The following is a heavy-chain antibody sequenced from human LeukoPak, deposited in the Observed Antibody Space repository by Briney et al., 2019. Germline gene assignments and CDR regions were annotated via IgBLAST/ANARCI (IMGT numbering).Heavy chain of an antibody. CDR3: ARGMDRTYPLDY. D-gene: IGHD2-8*01. V-gene: IGHV3-33*01. CDR1: GFTFSSYG. Sequence: PGGSLRLSCAASGFTFSSYGMHWVRQAPGKGLEWVAVIWYDGSNKYYADSVKGRFTISRDNSKNTLYLQMNSLRAEDTAVYYCARGMDRTYPLDYWGQGTLVTVSS. CDR2: IWYDGSNK. J-gene: IGHJ4*02.